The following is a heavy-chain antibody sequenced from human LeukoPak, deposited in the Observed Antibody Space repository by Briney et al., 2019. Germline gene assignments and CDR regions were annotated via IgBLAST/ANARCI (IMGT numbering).Heavy chain of an antibody. CDR1: RGSLSNYY. D-gene: IGHD2-21*02. J-gene: IGHJ6*02. CDR2: IYYSGRT. V-gene: IGHV4-59*01. Sequence: PETLSLTCIVSRGSLSNYYWSWIRRPPGKGLEWIGYIYYSGRTKYNPSLQSRVIISVDKSKNQVSLMLTSVTAADTAIYYCARQYCGGDCSNYYYGMVVWGQGTTVTVSS. CDR3: ARQYCGGDCSNYYYGMVV.